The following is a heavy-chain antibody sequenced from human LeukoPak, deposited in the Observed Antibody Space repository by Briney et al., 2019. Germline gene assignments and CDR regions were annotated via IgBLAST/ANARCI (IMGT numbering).Heavy chain of an antibody. CDR2: VYSGGQT. J-gene: IGHJ4*02. Sequence: GGSLRLSCAASGFTVNSKYMSWVRQAPGTGLEWVSVVYSGGQTYYADSVKGRFTISRDISKNTLYLQMNSLRPEDTAVYYCAKDRGSSGSYYTFDYWGQGTLVTVSS. CDR3: AKDRGSSGSYYTFDY. V-gene: IGHV3-53*05. CDR1: GFTVNSKY. D-gene: IGHD3-10*01.